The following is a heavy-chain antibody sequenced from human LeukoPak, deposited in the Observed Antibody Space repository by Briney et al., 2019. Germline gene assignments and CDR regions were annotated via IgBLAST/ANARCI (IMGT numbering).Heavy chain of an antibody. CDR1: GFTFSDYY. V-gene: IGHV3-11*01. D-gene: IGHD4-17*01. Sequence: PGGSLRLSCAASGFTFSDYYMSWIRQARGKGLEWVSYISSSGSTIYYADSVKGRFTISRDNAKNSLYLQMNSLRAEDTAVYYCARLTMSYGDYSDYWGQGTLVTVSS. J-gene: IGHJ4*02. CDR3: ARLTMSYGDYSDY. CDR2: ISSSGSTI.